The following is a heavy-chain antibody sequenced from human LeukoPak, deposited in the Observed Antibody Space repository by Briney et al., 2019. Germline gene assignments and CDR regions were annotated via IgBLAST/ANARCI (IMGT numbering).Heavy chain of an antibody. CDR1: GFTFSSYA. Sequence: GGSLRLSCAASGFTFSSYALSWVRQAPGKGLQWVSVIIGSGSSTYYADSVKGRFTISRDNSRNTLYLQMNSLRAEDTAVYYCARWYYYETSGLYYGSFDYWGQGTLVTVSS. J-gene: IGHJ4*02. CDR3: ARWYYYETSGLYYGSFDY. V-gene: IGHV3-23*01. CDR2: IIGSGSST. D-gene: IGHD3-22*01.